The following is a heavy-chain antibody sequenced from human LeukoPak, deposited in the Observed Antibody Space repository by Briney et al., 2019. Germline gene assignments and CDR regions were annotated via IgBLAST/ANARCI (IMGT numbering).Heavy chain of an antibody. CDR1: GFTFSSYA. V-gene: IGHV3-23*01. D-gene: IGHD1-7*01. CDR2: ISGSGGST. J-gene: IGHJ4*02. Sequence: GGSLRLSCAASGFTFSSYAMSWVRQAPGKGPEWVSAISGSGGSTYYADSVKGRFTISRDNSKNTLYLQMNSLRAEDTAVYYCAKDREYNWNYGPFDYWGQGTLVTVSS. CDR3: AKDREYNWNYGPFDY.